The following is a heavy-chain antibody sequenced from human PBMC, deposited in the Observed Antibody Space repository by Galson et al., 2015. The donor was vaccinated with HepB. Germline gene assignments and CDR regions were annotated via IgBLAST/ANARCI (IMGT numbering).Heavy chain of an antibody. CDR1: GDSVSSSSAG. J-gene: IGHJ4*02. CDR2: TFYRSYRKT. CDR3: TQSRHLGQGFHY. V-gene: IGHV6-1*01. Sequence: CAISGDSVSSSSAGYYWIRQSPSRGLEYLGRTFYRSYRKTEYALSVASRLTITPDTSKNQFSLHLKSVTPDDAAVYFCTQSRHLGQGFHYWGQGIMVTVFS. D-gene: IGHD6-25*01.